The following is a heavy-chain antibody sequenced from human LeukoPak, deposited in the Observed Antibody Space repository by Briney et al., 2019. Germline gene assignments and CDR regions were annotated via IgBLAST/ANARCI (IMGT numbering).Heavy chain of an antibody. D-gene: IGHD3-10*01. Sequence: SETLSLTCAVYGGSFSGYYWSWIRQPPGKGLEWIGEINLSGSTNYNPSLKSRVTISVDTSKNQYSLKLSSVTAADTAVYYCARGKSVLWFGELFSNNWFDPWGQGTLVTVSS. CDR2: INLSGST. J-gene: IGHJ5*01. CDR3: ARGKSVLWFGELFSNNWFDP. CDR1: GGSFSGYY. V-gene: IGHV4-34*01.